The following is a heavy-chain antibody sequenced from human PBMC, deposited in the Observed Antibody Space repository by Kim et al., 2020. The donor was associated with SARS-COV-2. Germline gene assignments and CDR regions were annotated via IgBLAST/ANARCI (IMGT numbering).Heavy chain of an antibody. D-gene: IGHD3-9*01. Sequence: YTNYADSVKGRFTISRDNAKNSLYLQMNSLRAEDTAVYYCARALSLAFDYWGQGTLVTVSS. V-gene: IGHV3-11*05. CDR2: YT. J-gene: IGHJ4*02. CDR3: ARALSLAFDY.